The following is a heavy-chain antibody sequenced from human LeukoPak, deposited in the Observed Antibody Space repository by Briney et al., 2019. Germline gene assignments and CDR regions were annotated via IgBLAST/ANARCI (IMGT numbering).Heavy chain of an antibody. CDR1: GFTFSTFS. Sequence: PGGSLRLSCAASGFTFSTFSMNWVRQAPGKGLEWVSSISSISSYIYSADSVKGRFTISRDKAKNSLILKMNTLEAEERAGFYGASLTLSSGWYARTPYYFDYWGKGPLVTVSP. CDR3: ASLTLSSGWYARTPYYFDY. D-gene: IGHD6-19*01. J-gene: IGHJ4*02. CDR2: ISSISSYI. V-gene: IGHV3-21*01.